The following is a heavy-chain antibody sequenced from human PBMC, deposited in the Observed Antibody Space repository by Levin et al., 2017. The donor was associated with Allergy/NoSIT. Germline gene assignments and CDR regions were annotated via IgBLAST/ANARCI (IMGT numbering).Heavy chain of an antibody. CDR2: ISYDGSNK. D-gene: IGHD3-10*01. Sequence: GGSLRLSCAASGFTFSSYAMHWVRQAPGKGLEWVAIISYDGSNKYYADSVKGRFTISRDNSKNTLYLQMNSLRAEDTAVYYCARDKGFGELSSMDGWGQGTTVTVSS. V-gene: IGHV3-30-3*01. CDR1: GFTFSSYA. J-gene: IGHJ6*02. CDR3: ARDKGFGELSSMDG.